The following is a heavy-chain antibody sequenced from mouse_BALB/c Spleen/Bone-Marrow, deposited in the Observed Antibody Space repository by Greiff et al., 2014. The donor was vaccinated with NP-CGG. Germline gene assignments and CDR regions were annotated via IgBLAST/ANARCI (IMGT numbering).Heavy chain of an antibody. D-gene: IGHD2-10*01. CDR1: GYTFTSYI. J-gene: IGHJ1*01. CDR3: ARPATYYGNFYWYFDA. V-gene: IGHV1-14*01. CDR2: INPYNDGT. Sequence: EVKLMESGPELVKPGASVKMSCKASGYTFTSYIMHWVKQKPGQGLEWIGYINPYNDGTKYNEKFKGKATLTSDKSSSTAYMELSSLTSEDSAVYYCARPATYYGNFYWYFDAWGAGTTVTVSS.